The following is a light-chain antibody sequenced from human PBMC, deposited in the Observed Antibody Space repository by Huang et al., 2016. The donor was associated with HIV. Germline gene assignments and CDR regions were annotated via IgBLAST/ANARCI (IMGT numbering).Light chain of an antibody. CDR1: QQISNS. Sequence: DIQMTQSPSSLSASVGDRVTITCRASQQISNSLAWYQQKPGKAPKLIVYATSRLEGGVPSRFRGGGSGTDYTLTISSLQPEDFATYDCQQYYITPPIAFGQGTRLEIK. J-gene: IGKJ5*01. CDR3: QQYYITPPIA. V-gene: IGKV1-NL1*01. CDR2: ATS.